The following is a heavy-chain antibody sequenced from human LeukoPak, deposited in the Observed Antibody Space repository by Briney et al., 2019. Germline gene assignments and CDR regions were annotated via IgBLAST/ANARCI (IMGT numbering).Heavy chain of an antibody. CDR3: ARTTEAHSWQTRYYSYYMDV. CDR1: GASISISS. Sequence: PSETLSLTCTASGASISISSWSWTRQPPGKGLKGIGFFLDSGSTNYNPSLKSRVTISVDTSKNQFSLKLRSVTAADTAVYYCARTTEAHSWQTRYYSYYMDVWGKGTTVTVSS. J-gene: IGHJ6*03. D-gene: IGHD6-13*01. V-gene: IGHV4-59*01. CDR2: FLDSGST.